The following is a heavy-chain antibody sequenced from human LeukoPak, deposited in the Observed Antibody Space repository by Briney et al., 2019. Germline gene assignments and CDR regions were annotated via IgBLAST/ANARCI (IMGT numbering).Heavy chain of an antibody. V-gene: IGHV3-23*01. CDR2: ISGSGGST. D-gene: IGHD3-3*01. CDR1: GFTFSSYA. Sequence: GGSLRLSCAASGFTFSSYAMSWVRQAPGKGLEWVSAISGSGGSTYYADSVKGRFTISRDNSKNTLYLQMNSLRAEDTAVYYCAKADYDFWNYYYYYMDVWGKGTTVTVSS. J-gene: IGHJ6*03. CDR3: AKADYDFWNYYYYYMDV.